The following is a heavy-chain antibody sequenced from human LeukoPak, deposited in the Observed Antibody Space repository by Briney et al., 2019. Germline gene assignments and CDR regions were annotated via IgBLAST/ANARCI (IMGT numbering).Heavy chain of an antibody. D-gene: IGHD6-13*01. V-gene: IGHV3-30*03. CDR1: GFTFSSYG. J-gene: IGHJ3*02. CDR2: ISYDGSNK. Sequence: PGGSLRLSCAASGFTFSSYGMNWVRQAPGKGLEWVAVISYDGSNKYYADSVKGRFTVSRDNSENTLYLHMNRLRAEDTAVYYCARGAAGAFDIWGQGKMVTVSS. CDR3: ARGAAGAFDI.